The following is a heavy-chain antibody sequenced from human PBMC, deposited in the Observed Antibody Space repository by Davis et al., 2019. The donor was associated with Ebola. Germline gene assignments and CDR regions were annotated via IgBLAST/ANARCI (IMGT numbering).Heavy chain of an antibody. CDR3: ARGGVQGVIIFGYGMDV. D-gene: IGHD3-10*01. Sequence: GESLKISCAASGFTFSSYGMHWVRQAPGKGLEWVAVISYDGSNKYYADSVKGRFTISRDKAKNSLYLQMNSLRAEDTAVYYCARGGVQGVIIFGYGMDVWGQGTTVTVSS. CDR1: GFTFSSYG. CDR2: ISYDGSNK. V-gene: IGHV3-30*03. J-gene: IGHJ6*02.